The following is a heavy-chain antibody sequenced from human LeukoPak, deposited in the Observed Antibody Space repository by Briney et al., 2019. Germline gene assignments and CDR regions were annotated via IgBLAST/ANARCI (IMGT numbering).Heavy chain of an antibody. V-gene: IGHV3-53*05. CDR1: GFTVSNSY. J-gene: IGHJ6*02. D-gene: IGHD3-22*01. CDR3: ARDQNYYDSSGYILYLMDV. CDR2: IYSDGST. Sequence: GGSLRLSCAVSGFTVSNSYMSWVRQAPGKGLEWVSVIYSDGSTYYIDSVKGRFTISRDNSRDTLYLQMGSLRAEDMAVYYCARDQNYYDSSGYILYLMDVWGQGTTVTVSS.